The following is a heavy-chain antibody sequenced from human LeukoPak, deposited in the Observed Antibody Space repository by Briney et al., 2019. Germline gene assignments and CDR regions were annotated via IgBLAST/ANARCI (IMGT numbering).Heavy chain of an antibody. D-gene: IGHD2-8*01. Sequence: GGSLRLSCAASGFTVSSNYMSGVRHAPGKGLEWVSVIYSGGSTYYADSVKGRFTISRDNSKNTLYIQKNSLKVEDTAVYYCARFYCANGLCDTGVYYFDYWGQGTLVTVSS. CDR2: IYSGGST. V-gene: IGHV3-53*01. J-gene: IGHJ4*02. CDR1: GFTVSSNY. CDR3: ARFYCANGLCDTGVYYFDY.